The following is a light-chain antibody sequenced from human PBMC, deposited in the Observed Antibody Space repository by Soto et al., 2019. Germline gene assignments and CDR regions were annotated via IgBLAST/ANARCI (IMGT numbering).Light chain of an antibody. CDR1: QSVSSN. Sequence: EIVMTQSPATLSVSPGERATLSCRASQSVSSNLAWYQQKPGQAPRLLIYGASTRATGIPARFSGSGSGTEFTLTISSLQSEDFAVYYCQQYNNLWTFGQGTKVVIK. V-gene: IGKV3-15*01. CDR2: GAS. J-gene: IGKJ1*01. CDR3: QQYNNLWT.